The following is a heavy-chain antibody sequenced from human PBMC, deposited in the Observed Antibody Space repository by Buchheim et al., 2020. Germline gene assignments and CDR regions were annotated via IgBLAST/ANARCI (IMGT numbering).Heavy chain of an antibody. CDR1: RGSISSGGYY. D-gene: IGHD2-21*02. J-gene: IGHJ5*02. CDR2: IFYSGIA. CDR3: ARTYCGGDCYLDA. Sequence: QVPLQVSGPGLVKPSQTLSLTCSVSRGSISSGGYYWSWVRQQPGKGLEWLGYIFYSGIAFYNTALKSRLLISMDTSQNQLSLNLSSVTAVDTAVYYCARTYCGGDCYLDAWGLG. V-gene: IGHV4-31*02.